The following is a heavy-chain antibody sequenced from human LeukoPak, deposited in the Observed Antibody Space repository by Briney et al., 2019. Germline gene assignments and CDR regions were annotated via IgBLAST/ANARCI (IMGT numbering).Heavy chain of an antibody. D-gene: IGHD6-19*01. CDR2: ISSSGSTI. CDR1: GFSFSSYE. Sequence: GGSLRLSCAASGFSFSSYEMKWVRQAPGKGLEWVSYISSSGSTIYYADSVKGRFTISRDSAKNSLYLQMNSLRAEDTAVYYCARAGIAVAGYFDYWGQGTLVTVSS. V-gene: IGHV3-48*03. J-gene: IGHJ4*02. CDR3: ARAGIAVAGYFDY.